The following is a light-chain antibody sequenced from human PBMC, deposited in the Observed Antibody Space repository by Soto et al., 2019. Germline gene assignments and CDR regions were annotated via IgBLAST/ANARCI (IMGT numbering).Light chain of an antibody. CDR1: QSVNSN. CDR2: GAS. CDR3: QQRSNWPPKYT. V-gene: IGKV3-15*01. J-gene: IGKJ2*01. Sequence: EIVMTQSPATLSVSPGERATLSCRASQSVNSNLAWYQQKPGQAPRLLIYGASTRATGVPARFSGSGSGTEFTLTVSSLQSEDFAVYFCQQRSNWPPKYTFGQGTKLEIK.